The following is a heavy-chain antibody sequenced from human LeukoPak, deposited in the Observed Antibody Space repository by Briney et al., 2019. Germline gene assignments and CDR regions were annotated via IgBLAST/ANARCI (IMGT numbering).Heavy chain of an antibody. CDR3: ARHPPNYDILTGYYPAAFDI. V-gene: IGHV5-51*01. Sequence: GESLKISCKGSGYSFTSYWIGWVRQMPGKGLEWMGIIYPGDSDTRYSPSFQGQVTISADKSISTAYLQWSSLKASDTAMYYCARHPPNYDILTGYYPAAFDIWGRGTMVTVSS. CDR1: GYSFTSYW. J-gene: IGHJ3*02. CDR2: IYPGDSDT. D-gene: IGHD3-9*01.